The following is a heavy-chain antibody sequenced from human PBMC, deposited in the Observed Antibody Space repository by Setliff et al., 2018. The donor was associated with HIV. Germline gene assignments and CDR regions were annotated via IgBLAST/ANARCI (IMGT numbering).Heavy chain of an antibody. V-gene: IGHV4-59*08. Sequence: SETLSLTCSVSGGSIITYHWSWIRQPPGKGLEWIGYIYKSGSTNYSPSFKSRVTISADTSKNQFSLKLTSVTAADTAVFYCARGREWTHLDYWGQGTLVTVSS. CDR3: ARGREWTHLDY. D-gene: IGHD3-3*01. CDR1: GGSIITYH. CDR2: IYKSGST. J-gene: IGHJ4*02.